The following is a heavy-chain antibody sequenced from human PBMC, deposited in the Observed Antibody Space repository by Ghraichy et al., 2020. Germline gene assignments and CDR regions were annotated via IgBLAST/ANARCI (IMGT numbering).Heavy chain of an antibody. J-gene: IGHJ4*01. CDR3: AREGEYYYDSRGSFDS. D-gene: IGHD3-22*01. Sequence: GGSLRLSCAASGFTFSSYPMHWVRQAPGKGLEWVATMSSNGKDQFYADSVKGRFTISRDISTNTVYLQMNSLRTEDMALYYCAREGEYYYDSRGSFDSWGQGTLVTVSS. CDR2: MSSNGKDQ. CDR1: GFTFSSYP. V-gene: IGHV3-30*04.